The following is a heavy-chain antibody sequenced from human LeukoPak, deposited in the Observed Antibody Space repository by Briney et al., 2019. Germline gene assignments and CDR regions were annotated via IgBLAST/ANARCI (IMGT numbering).Heavy chain of an antibody. Sequence: GGSLRLSCAASGFTFSSYGMHWVRQAPGKGLEWVAFIRYDGSKKYYADSVKGRFTISRDNAKNSLYLQMNSLRAEDTAVYYCAREGYYGSGLYYYYYMDVWGKGTTVTVSS. V-gene: IGHV3-30*02. CDR1: GFTFSSYG. CDR3: AREGYYGSGLYYYYYMDV. CDR2: IRYDGSKK. J-gene: IGHJ6*03. D-gene: IGHD3-10*01.